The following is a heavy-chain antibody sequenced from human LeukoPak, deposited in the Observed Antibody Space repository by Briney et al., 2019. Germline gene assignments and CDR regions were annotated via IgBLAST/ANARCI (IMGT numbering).Heavy chain of an antibody. J-gene: IGHJ4*02. CDR2: IIPILGIA. Sequence: ASVKVSCKASGGTFSSYTISWVRQAPGQGLEWMGRIIPILGIANYAQKFQGRVTITADKFTSTAYMELSSLRSEDTAVYYCARADYYDSSGEFDYWGQGTLVTVSS. V-gene: IGHV1-69*02. D-gene: IGHD3-22*01. CDR1: GGTFSSYT. CDR3: ARADYYDSSGEFDY.